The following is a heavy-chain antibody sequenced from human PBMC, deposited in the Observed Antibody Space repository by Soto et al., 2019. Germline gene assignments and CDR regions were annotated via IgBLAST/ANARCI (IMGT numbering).Heavy chain of an antibody. CDR2: ISYDGRNK. CDR1: GFSFSSYA. CDR3: ARDGCPNGVCFNDY. D-gene: IGHD2-8*01. Sequence: QVKLVESGGGVVQAGTSLRLSCAASGFSFSSYAMHWVRQAPGKGLEWLSFISYDGRNKYYADSVKGRFTVSRDSSKDTLYLEINTLKREDTAVYYCARDGCPNGVCFNDYWGQGTLVTVSP. V-gene: IGHV3-30*04. J-gene: IGHJ4*02.